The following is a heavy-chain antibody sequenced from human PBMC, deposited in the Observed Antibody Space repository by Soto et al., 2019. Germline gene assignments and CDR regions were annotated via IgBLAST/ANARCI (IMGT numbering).Heavy chain of an antibody. D-gene: IGHD2-8*01. CDR2: AYYSGDT. CDR1: GGSISRYY. CDR3: ARDRSTYGGGRTGEVKENWFDP. V-gene: IGHV4-59*01. Sequence: QVQLQESGPGVVKASETLSLTCSVSGGSISRYYWSWIRQPPGKGLEWIGYAYYSGDTGYNPSLQSRVTMAVDTSKNQVSLKLTSVTAADTAVYYCARDRSTYGGGRTGEVKENWFDPWGQGALVTVSS. J-gene: IGHJ5*02.